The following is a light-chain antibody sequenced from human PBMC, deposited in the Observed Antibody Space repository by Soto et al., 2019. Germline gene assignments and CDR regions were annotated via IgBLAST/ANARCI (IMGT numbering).Light chain of an antibody. V-gene: IGLV2-23*01. J-gene: IGLJ2*01. Sequence: QSALTQPASVSGSPGQSITISCTGTSGDVGTYNLVSWYQHHPGKAPKLMIYEGSNRPSGVSHRFSGSQSGNTASLTISGLQAEDEADYYCSSYAGAVVFGGGTKLTVL. CDR2: EGS. CDR3: SSYAGAVV. CDR1: SGDVGTYNL.